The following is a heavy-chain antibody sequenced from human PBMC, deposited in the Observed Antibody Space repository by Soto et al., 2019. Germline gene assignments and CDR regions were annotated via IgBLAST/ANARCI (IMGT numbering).Heavy chain of an antibody. CDR3: ARDFGSDLSAPGAVFDS. CDR2: ISSRSSNI. CDR1: GFTFSGYI. J-gene: IGHJ4*02. V-gene: IGHV3-21*04. D-gene: IGHD3-3*01. Sequence: GGSLRLSCAASGFTFSGYIMNWVRQAPGKGPEWVSSISSRSSNIYYADSVKGRFTISRDNAKNSLYLQMNSLRAEDTAVYYCARDFGSDLSAPGAVFDSWGQGALVTVSS.